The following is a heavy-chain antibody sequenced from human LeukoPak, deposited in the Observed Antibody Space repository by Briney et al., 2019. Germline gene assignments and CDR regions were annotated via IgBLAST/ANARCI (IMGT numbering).Heavy chain of an antibody. V-gene: IGHV3-20*04. CDR3: VRADNTYGYPTGF. CDR2: VYCNGGSS. D-gene: IGHD6-19*01. Sequence: PGGSLRLSCIASGFTFDDYGMSGVRPVPGGGVEWVSGVYCNGGSSGYAESVKGRFTVFRDNAKNSLYLQMNSRSAEYTALCYCVRADNTYGYPTGFWGEGTLVTVSS. CDR1: GFTFDDYG. J-gene: IGHJ4*02.